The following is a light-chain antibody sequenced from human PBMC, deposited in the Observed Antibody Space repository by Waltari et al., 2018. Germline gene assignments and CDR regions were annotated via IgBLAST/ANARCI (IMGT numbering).Light chain of an antibody. J-gene: IGLJ3*02. Sequence: QSVLTQPPSASGPPGPRVPIPCSGSSSHIGSNTLNWYQQLPGTAPKLLIYSNNQRPSGVPDRFSGSKSGTSASLAISGLQSEDEADYYCAAWDDSLNRVFGGGTKLTVL. V-gene: IGLV1-44*01. CDR2: SNN. CDR1: SSHIGSNT. CDR3: AAWDDSLNRV.